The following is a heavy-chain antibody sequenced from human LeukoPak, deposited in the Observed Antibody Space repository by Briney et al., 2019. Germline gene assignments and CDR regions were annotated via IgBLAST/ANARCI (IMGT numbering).Heavy chain of an antibody. CDR2: INPNSGGT. Sequence: ASVKVSCKASGYTFTGYYMHWVRQAPGQGLEWMGWINPNSGGTNYAQKFQGRVTMTRDTSISTAYMELSRLRSDDTAVYYCARGSGGSVSEIFDYWGQGTLVTVSS. J-gene: IGHJ4*02. D-gene: IGHD2-8*02. CDR1: GYTFTGYY. CDR3: ARGSGGSVSEIFDY. V-gene: IGHV1-2*02.